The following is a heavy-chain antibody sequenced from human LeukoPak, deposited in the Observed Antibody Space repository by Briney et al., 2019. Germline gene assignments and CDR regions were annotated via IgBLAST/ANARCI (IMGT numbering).Heavy chain of an antibody. V-gene: IGHV3-73*01. CDR1: GFTFSGSG. CDR2: IRSKVNSYAT. CDR3: TTDSSGY. D-gene: IGHD2-15*01. Sequence: PGGSLRLSCAASGFTFSGSGMHWVRQASGKGLEWVGRIRSKVNSYATAYAASVKGRFTISRDDSKNTAYLQMNSLKIEDTAVYYCTTDSSGYWGQGILVTVSS. J-gene: IGHJ4*02.